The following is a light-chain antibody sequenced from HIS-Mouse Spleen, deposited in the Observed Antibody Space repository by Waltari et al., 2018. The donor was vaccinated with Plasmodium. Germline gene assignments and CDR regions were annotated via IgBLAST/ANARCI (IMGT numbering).Light chain of an antibody. CDR3: QQYYSTPLT. V-gene: IGKV4-1*01. CDR1: QSVLYSSNNKNY. J-gene: IGKJ4*01. CDR2: WAS. Sequence: DIVMTQSPYSLAVSLRDGATFNCKSSQSVLYSSNNKNYLAWYQQKPGQPPKLLIYWASTRESGVPDRFSGSGSGTDFTLTISSLQAEDVAVYYCQQYYSTPLTFGGGTKVEIK.